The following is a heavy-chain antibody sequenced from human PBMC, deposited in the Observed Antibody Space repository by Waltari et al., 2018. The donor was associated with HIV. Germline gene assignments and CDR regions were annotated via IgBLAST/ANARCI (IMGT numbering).Heavy chain of an antibody. J-gene: IGHJ4*02. V-gene: IGHV1-2*02. CDR1: GYTFSNYY. CDR3: ARGYSAQNPKLGAGGY. Sequence: QLVQSGAEVKKPGASVKVSCKASGYTFSNYYIQWVRQAPGQGLEWMGWINPRSGDTHYAHKFQGGVTITRDTSISTVYMELSRLTYDDTADYYCARGYSAQNPKLGAGGYWGQGTLVTVSS. D-gene: IGHD7-27*01. CDR2: INPRSGDT.